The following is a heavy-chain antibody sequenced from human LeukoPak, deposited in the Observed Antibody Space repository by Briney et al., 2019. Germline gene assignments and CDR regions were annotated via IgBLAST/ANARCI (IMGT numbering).Heavy chain of an antibody. D-gene: IGHD3-22*01. CDR1: GDSISSSSYY. CDR2: INYSGST. Sequence: SETLSLTCTVSGDSISSSSYYWAWIRQPPGKGLEWIGTINYSGSTYYKPSLKSRATISVDTSKNQFSLKLTSVTAADTAVYYCARQDGGYYYWFDPWGQGTLVTVSS. V-gene: IGHV4-39*01. J-gene: IGHJ5*02. CDR3: ARQDGGYYYWFDP.